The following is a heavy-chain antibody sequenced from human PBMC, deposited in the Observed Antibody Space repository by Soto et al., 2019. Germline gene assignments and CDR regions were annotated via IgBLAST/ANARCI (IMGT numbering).Heavy chain of an antibody. V-gene: IGHV3-23*01. CDR3: AKDWTRGSGGYPDYFDY. D-gene: IGHD3-10*01. CDR2: ISVSGTST. Sequence: EVQLLESGGGLEQHGGSLRLSCAGSGFTFSAYGMSWVRQAPGKGLEWVSGISVSGTSTYYADSVKGRFTISRDNSKNTLYLQMKRLRAEDTALYYCAKDWTRGSGGYPDYFDYWGQGTLATVSS. CDR1: GFTFSAYG. J-gene: IGHJ4*02.